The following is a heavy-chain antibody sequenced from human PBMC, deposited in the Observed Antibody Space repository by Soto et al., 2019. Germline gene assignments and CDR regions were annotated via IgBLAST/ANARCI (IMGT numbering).Heavy chain of an antibody. CDR3: ATHSHKWVYFDY. V-gene: IGHV1-24*01. CDR2: FDPEDGET. Sequence: ASVKVSCKVSGYTLTELSMHWVRQAPGEGLEWMGGFDPEDGETIYAQKFQGRVTMTEDTSTDTAYMELSSLRSEDTAVYYCATHSHKWVYFDYWGQGTLVTVSS. D-gene: IGHD2-15*01. J-gene: IGHJ4*02. CDR1: GYTLTELS.